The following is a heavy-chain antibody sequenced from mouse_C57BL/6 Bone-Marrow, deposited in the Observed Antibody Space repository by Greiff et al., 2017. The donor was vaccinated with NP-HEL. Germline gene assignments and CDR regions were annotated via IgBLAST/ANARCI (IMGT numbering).Heavy chain of an antibody. J-gene: IGHJ3*01. CDR3: ARHGDYYGSSLFAY. CDR1: GFTFSDYG. D-gene: IGHD1-1*01. CDR2: LSNLAYSI. V-gene: IGHV5-15*01. Sequence: EVKLMESGGGLVQPGGSLKLSCAASGFTFSDYGMAWVRQAPRKGPEWVAFLSNLAYSIYYADTVTGRFTISRENAKNTLYLEMSSLRSEDTAMYYCARHGDYYGSSLFAYWGQGTLVTVSA.